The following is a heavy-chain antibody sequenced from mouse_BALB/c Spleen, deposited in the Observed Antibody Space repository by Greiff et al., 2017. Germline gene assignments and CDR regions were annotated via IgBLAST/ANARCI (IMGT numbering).Heavy chain of an antibody. J-gene: IGHJ2*01. Sequence: EVMLVESGGGLVQPGGSLKLSCAASGFTFSSYGMSWVRQTPDKRLELVATINSNGGSTYYPDSVKGRFTFSRDNAKNTMYLQMSSLKSEHTAMYYCARDHYGSDYFDYWGQGTTLTVSS. CDR2: INSNGGST. D-gene: IGHD1-1*01. CDR3: ARDHYGSDYFDY. CDR1: GFTFSSYG. V-gene: IGHV5-6-3*01.